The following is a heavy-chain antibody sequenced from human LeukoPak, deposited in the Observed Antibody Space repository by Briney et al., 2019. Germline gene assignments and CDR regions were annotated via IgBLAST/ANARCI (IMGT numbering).Heavy chain of an antibody. CDR1: GFLVNANH. V-gene: IGHV3-66*01. Sequence: GGSLRLSCAASGFLVNANHMNWVRQAPGKGLEWVSIIYSSDYIYYADSVKGRFTISRDNSKNTLYLQMNSLRVEDSAVYYCATERPDSRVLDYWGQGLVVTVSS. D-gene: IGHD3-10*01. CDR2: IYSSDYI. J-gene: IGHJ4*02. CDR3: ATERPDSRVLDY.